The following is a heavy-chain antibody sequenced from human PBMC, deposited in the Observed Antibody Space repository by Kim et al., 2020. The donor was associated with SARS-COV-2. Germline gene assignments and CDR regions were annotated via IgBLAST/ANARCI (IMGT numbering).Heavy chain of an antibody. CDR1: GFTFSSYS. D-gene: IGHD3-10*01. V-gene: IGHV3-21*01. J-gene: IGHJ2*01. CDR3: ARGPRHLLWFGELSDWYFDL. Sequence: GGSLRLSCAASGFTFSSYSMNWVRQAPGKVLEWVSSISSSSSYIYYADSVKGRFTISRDNAKNSLYLQMNSLRAEDTAVYYCARGPRHLLWFGELSDWYFDLWGRGTLVTVSS. CDR2: ISSSSSYI.